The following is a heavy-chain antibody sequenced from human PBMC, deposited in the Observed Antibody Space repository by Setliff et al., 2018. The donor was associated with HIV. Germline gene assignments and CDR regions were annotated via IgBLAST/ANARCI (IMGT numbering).Heavy chain of an antibody. D-gene: IGHD5-12*01. V-gene: IGHV3-30*01. Sequence: GCLRLSCAASGFTFSSYTMHWVRQAPGKGLEWVAVITHDGSSKYYADSVKGRFTISRDNSKNTLYLQMNSPRADDTAVYYCARDSSTKEMATIWVNFDYWGQGTLVTVSS. CDR1: GFTFSSYT. CDR3: ARDSSTKEMATIWVNFDY. CDR2: ITHDGSSK. J-gene: IGHJ4*02.